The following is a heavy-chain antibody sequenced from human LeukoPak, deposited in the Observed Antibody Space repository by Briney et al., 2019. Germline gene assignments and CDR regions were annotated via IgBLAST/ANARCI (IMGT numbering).Heavy chain of an antibody. CDR2: IYYSGST. V-gene: IGHV4-59*01. J-gene: IGHJ4*02. CDR1: GGSISSYY. D-gene: IGHD6-13*01. Sequence: PSETLSLTCTVSGGSISSYYWSWIRQPPGKGLEWIGYIYYSGSTNYNPSLKSRVTISVDTSKNQFSLKLSSVTAADTAVYYCAISSSRSNFDYWGQRTLVTVSS. CDR3: AISSSRSNFDY.